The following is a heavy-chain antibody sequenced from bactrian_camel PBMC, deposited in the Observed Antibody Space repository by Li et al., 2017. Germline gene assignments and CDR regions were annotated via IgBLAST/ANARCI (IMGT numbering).Heavy chain of an antibody. V-gene: IGHV3S26*01. J-gene: IGHJ4*01. Sequence: HVQLVESGGGSVQAGGSLRLSCAAAGWIVSRHCMGWFRQAPGKAREGIAVIDSDGDTAYAESMKDRFTISRDNAKNTLYLQLNKLKTEDTAIYYCVKDEAGAWFGYEYNYWGQGTQVTVS. CDR3: VKDEAGAWFGYEYNY. D-gene: IGHD6*01. CDR1: GWIVSRHC. CDR2: IDSDGDT.